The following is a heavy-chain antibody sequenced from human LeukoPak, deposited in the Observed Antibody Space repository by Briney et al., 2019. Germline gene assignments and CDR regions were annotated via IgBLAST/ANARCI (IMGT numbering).Heavy chain of an antibody. Sequence: WGSLSLSCAASRFTFNSYGRSWVRQAPGKGLEWVSVIGFSNGITFYVGTVKGRFTISRDNSKDTLYLQMNSLRAEDTAVYYCARNENSGWGYFDYWGHGELVTASS. CDR3: ARNENSGWGYFDY. D-gene: IGHD5-12*01. CDR1: RFTFNSYG. J-gene: IGHJ4*03. V-gene: IGHV3-23*01. CDR2: IGFSNGIT.